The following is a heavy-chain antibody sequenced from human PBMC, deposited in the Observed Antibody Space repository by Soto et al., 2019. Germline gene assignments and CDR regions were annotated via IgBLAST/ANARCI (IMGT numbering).Heavy chain of an antibody. CDR1: GFTFSSYG. CDR2: ISYDGSNK. V-gene: IGHV3-30*18. CDR3: AKSPMTTVTIGGDYYFDY. D-gene: IGHD4-17*01. J-gene: IGHJ4*02. Sequence: QVQLVESVGGVVQPGRSLRLSCAASGFTFSSYGMHWVRQAPGKGLEWVAVISYDGSNKYYADSVKGRFTISRDNSKNTLYLQMNSLRAEDTAVYYCAKSPMTTVTIGGDYYFDYWGQGTLVTVSS.